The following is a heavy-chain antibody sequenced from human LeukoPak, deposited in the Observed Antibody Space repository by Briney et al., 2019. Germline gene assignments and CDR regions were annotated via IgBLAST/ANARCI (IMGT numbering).Heavy chain of an antibody. CDR2: IYYSGST. Sequence: SETLSLTCTVSGGSISSYYWSWIRQPPGKGLEWIGYIYYSGSTYYNPSLKSRVTISVDTSKNQFSLKLSSVTAADTAVYYCARGSSIATAPAFDIWGQGTMVTVSS. V-gene: IGHV4-59*12. J-gene: IGHJ3*02. D-gene: IGHD6-13*01. CDR1: GGSISSYY. CDR3: ARGSSIATAPAFDI.